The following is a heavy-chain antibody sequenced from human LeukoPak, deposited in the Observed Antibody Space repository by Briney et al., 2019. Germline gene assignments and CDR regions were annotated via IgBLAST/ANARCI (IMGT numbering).Heavy chain of an antibody. CDR3: AKDQEGVAVVLLHDAFDI. Sequence: ASVKVSCKASGYTFTSYYMHWVRQAPGQGLEWMGIINPSGGSTSYAQKFQGRVTMTRDTSTSTVYMELSSLRAEDTAVYYCAKDQEGVAVVLLHDAFDIWGQGTMVTVSS. CDR2: INPSGGST. D-gene: IGHD2-2*01. CDR1: GYTFTSYY. V-gene: IGHV1-46*01. J-gene: IGHJ3*02.